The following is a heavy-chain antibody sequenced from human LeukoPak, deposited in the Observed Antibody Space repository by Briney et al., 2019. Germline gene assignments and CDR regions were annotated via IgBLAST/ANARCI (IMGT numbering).Heavy chain of an antibody. Sequence: KPSETLSLTCTVSGGSISSYYWSWIRQPPGKGLEWIGYIYYSGSTNYNPSLKSRVTISVDTSKNQFSLKLSSVTAADTAVYYCARDIVSPSTYCSSTSCATTGLNAFDIWGQGTMVTVSS. J-gene: IGHJ3*02. CDR1: GGSISSYY. D-gene: IGHD2-2*01. CDR3: ARDIVSPSTYCSSTSCATTGLNAFDI. CDR2: IYYSGST. V-gene: IGHV4-59*01.